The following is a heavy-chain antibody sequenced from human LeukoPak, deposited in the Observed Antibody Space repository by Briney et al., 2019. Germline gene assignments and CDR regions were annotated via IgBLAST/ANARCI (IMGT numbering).Heavy chain of an antibody. V-gene: IGHV1-69*05. CDR2: IIPIFGTA. CDR1: GGTFSSYA. CDR3: ASCGWYYGSSGYCAFDI. Sequence: SVKVSCKASGGTFSSYAISWVRQAPGQGLEWMGRIIPIFGTANYAQKFQGRVTITTDESTSTAYMELSSLRSEDTAVYYCASCGWYYGSSGYCAFDIWGQGTMVTVSS. J-gene: IGHJ3*02. D-gene: IGHD3-22*01.